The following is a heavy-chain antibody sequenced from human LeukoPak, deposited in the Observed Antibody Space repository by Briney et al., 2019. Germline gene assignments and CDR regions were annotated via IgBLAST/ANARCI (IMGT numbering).Heavy chain of an antibody. Sequence: PGGSLRLSCAASGFTFSSYGMHWVRQAPGKGLEWVAVIWYDGSNKYYADSVKGRFTISRDNSKNTLYLQMNSLRAEDTAVYYCARAQVDTTMPTGSWGQGTLVTVSS. CDR3: ARAQVDTTMPTGS. D-gene: IGHD5-18*01. CDR1: GFTFSSYG. CDR2: IWYDGSNK. V-gene: IGHV3-33*01. J-gene: IGHJ5*02.